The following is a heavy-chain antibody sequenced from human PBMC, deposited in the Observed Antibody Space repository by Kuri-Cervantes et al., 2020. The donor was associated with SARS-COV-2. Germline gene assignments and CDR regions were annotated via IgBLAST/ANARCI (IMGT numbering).Heavy chain of an antibody. Sequence: GESLKISCAASGFTFSSYGMHWVRQAPGKGLEWVAVISYDGSNKYYADSVKGRFTISRDNSKNTLYLQMNSLRAEDTAVYYCAKSTGGGYYYSYMDVWGKGTTVTVSS. CDR2: ISYDGSNK. D-gene: IGHD2-15*01. CDR3: AKSTGGGYYYSYMDV. J-gene: IGHJ6*03. CDR1: GFTFSSYG. V-gene: IGHV3-30*18.